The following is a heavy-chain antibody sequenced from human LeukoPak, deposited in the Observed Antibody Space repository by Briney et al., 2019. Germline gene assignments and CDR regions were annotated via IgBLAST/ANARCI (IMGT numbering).Heavy chain of an antibody. CDR1: SGSISSTSYY. D-gene: IGHD3-22*01. Sequence: SETLSLTCTVSSGSISSTSYYWGWIRQPPGKGLEWIGSIYYSGSTYYNPSLKSRVTISVDTSKNQFSLKLSSVTAADTAVYYCARPYDSSGYYYEGWGQGTLVTVSS. V-gene: IGHV4-39*07. CDR3: ARPYDSSGYYYEG. CDR2: IYYSGST. J-gene: IGHJ4*02.